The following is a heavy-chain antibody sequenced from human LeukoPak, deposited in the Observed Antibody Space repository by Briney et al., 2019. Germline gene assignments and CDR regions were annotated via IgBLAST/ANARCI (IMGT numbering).Heavy chain of an antibody. D-gene: IGHD3-10*01. V-gene: IGHV4-59*01. J-gene: IGHJ4*02. CDR1: GGSISSYY. CDR3: ARDDPRITMVRGVIPYY. Sequence: SETLSLTCTVSGGSISSYYWSWIRQPPGKGLEWIGYIYYSGSTNYNPSLKSRVTISVDTSKNQFSLKLSSVTAADTAVYYCARDDPRITMVRGVIPYYWGQGTLVTVSS. CDR2: IYYSGST.